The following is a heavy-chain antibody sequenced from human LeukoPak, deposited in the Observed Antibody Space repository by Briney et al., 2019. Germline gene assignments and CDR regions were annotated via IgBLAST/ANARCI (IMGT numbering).Heavy chain of an antibody. J-gene: IGHJ4*02. V-gene: IGHV3-30*02. CDR2: IRYDGSNK. D-gene: IGHD2-2*02. CDR3: AKDPRDCSTTSCYMAAAGFDY. CDR1: GFTFSRYG. Sequence: GGSLRLSCAASGFTFSRYGMHWVRQAPGKGLEWVAFIRYDGSNKYYADSVKVRFTISRDNSKNTMYLQMNSLRAEDTAVYYCAKDPRDCSTTSCYMAAAGFDYWGQGTLVTVSS.